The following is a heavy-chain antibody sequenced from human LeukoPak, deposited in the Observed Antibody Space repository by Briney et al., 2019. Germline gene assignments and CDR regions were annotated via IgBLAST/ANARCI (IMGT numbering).Heavy chain of an antibody. D-gene: IGHD4-23*01. CDR2: IRGSGGGA. Sequence: GGSLRLSCVASGFTFSTYAMSWVRQAPGKGLECVANIRGSGGGAVYADSVKGRFTISRDTSENTVYLQMTSLRAEDTAIYYCGKVFGGNSAHYPDYWGQGTLVTVSS. CDR1: GFTFSTYA. V-gene: IGHV3-23*01. J-gene: IGHJ4*02. CDR3: GKVFGGNSAHYPDY.